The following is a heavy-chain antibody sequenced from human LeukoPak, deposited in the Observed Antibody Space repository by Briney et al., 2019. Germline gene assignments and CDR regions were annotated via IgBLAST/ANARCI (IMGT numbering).Heavy chain of an antibody. V-gene: IGHV4-59*01. CDR1: GGSISSYY. Sequence: PSETLSLTCTVSGGSISSYYWSWIRQPPGKGLEWMGYIYYCGSTNYNPSLTSRVTISVDTSKNQYSLKLSSVTAADTAVYYCARTRRRSGYYWPDAFDIWGQGTMVTVSS. CDR3: ARTRRRSGYYWPDAFDI. D-gene: IGHD3-22*01. J-gene: IGHJ3*02. CDR2: IYYCGST.